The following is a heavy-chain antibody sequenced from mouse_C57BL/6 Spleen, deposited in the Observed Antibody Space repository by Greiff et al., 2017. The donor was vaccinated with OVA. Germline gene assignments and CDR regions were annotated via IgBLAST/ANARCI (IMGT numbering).Heavy chain of an antibody. CDR1: GYTFTSYW. J-gene: IGHJ1*03. V-gene: IGHV1-69*01. D-gene: IGHD1-1*01. CDR2: IDPSDSYT. Sequence: QVQLQQPGAELVMPGASVKLSCKASGYTFTSYWMHWVKQRPGQGLEWIGEIDPSDSYTNYNQKFKGKSTLTVDKSSSTAYMQLSSLTSEDSAVYYCARHYGRSYVYFDVWGTGTTVTVSS. CDR3: ARHYGRSYVYFDV.